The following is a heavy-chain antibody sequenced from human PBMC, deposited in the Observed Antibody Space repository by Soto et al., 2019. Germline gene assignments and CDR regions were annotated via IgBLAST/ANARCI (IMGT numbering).Heavy chain of an antibody. D-gene: IGHD7-27*01. CDR1: GFSFSISP. Sequence: GGSLRLSCAASGFSFSISPMHWVRQAPGEGPEWVALISYDGTNKFYADSVKGRFTISRDNSKSTLYLQVDSLRPEDAAVYYCARDPKTSGGQHWAFNYFDSWGQGTLVTVSS. CDR3: ARDPKTSGGQHWAFNYFDS. CDR2: ISYDGTNK. J-gene: IGHJ4*02. V-gene: IGHV3-30-3*01.